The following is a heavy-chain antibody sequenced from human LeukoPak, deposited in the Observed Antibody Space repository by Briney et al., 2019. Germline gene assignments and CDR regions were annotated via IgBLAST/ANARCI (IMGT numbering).Heavy chain of an antibody. CDR3: AKVTSRRGVTTGLGY. V-gene: IGHV3-23*01. CDR2: ISGSGGST. J-gene: IGHJ4*02. Sequence: GGSLRLSCAASGFTFSSYAMSWVRQAPGKGLEWVSAISGSGGSTYYADSVKGRFTISRDNSKNTLYLQMNSLRAEDTAVYYCAKVTSRRGVTTGLGYWGQGTLVTVSS. CDR1: GFTFSSYA. D-gene: IGHD4-17*01.